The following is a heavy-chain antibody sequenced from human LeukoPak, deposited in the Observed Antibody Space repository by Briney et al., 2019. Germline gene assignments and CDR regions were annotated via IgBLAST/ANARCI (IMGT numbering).Heavy chain of an antibody. V-gene: IGHV4-31*03. J-gene: IGHJ4*02. CDR3: ARAKGYDSSGFWFDY. D-gene: IGHD3-22*01. CDR2: IYYSGSA. CDR1: GGSISSGGYY. Sequence: SETLSLTCTVSGGSISSGGYYWSWIRQHPGKGLEWIGYIYYSGSAYYNPSLKSRVTISVDTSKNQFSLKLSSVTAADTAVYYCARAKGYDSSGFWFDYWGQGTLVTVSS.